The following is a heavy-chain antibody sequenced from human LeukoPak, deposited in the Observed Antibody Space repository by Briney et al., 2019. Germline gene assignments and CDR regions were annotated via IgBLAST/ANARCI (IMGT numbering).Heavy chain of an antibody. D-gene: IGHD5-18*01. V-gene: IGHV3-43D*03. Sequence: AGSLRLSCAASHFTFDDYAMHWVRQAPGKGLEWVSLISRNGGRTYYANSVKGRFTISRDNSKNSLFLQMTRLSAEDTAFYYCAKGGGDTAMAMDYWGQGTLVTVSS. J-gene: IGHJ4*02. CDR2: ISRNGGRT. CDR3: AKGGGDTAMAMDY. CDR1: HFTFDDYA.